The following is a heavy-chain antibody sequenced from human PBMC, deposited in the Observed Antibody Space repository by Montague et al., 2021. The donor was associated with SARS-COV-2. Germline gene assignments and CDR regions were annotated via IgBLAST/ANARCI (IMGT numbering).Heavy chain of an antibody. CDR2: TYYRSKWYN. D-gene: IGHD2-8*01. Sequence: CAISGDSVSSNSAAWNWIRQSPSRGLERLGRTYYRSKWYNDYAVSVKSRITINPDTSKNQFSLQLNSVTPEDTAVYYCARDDPYCTNGVCYTGNWFDPWGQGTLVTASS. J-gene: IGHJ5*02. CDR3: ARDDPYCTNGVCYTGNWFDP. V-gene: IGHV6-1*01. CDR1: GDSVSSNSAA.